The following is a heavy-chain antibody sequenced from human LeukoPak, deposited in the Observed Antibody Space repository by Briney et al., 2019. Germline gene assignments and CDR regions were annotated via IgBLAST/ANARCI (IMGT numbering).Heavy chain of an antibody. J-gene: IGHJ6*02. CDR1: GYTFTSYD. CDR3: ACPAAGYYYGMAV. Sequence: ASVKVSCKASGYTFTSYDINWVRQATGQGVEAMGWMNPNSSNTGYAQKFQGRVNMTRNNSISTAYMELSSLRSQDTAVYYCACPAAGYYYGMAVWGQGTTVTVSS. V-gene: IGHV1-8*01. D-gene: IGHD6-13*01. CDR2: MNPNSSNT.